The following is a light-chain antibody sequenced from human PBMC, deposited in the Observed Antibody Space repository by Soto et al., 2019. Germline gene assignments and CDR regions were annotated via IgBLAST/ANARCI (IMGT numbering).Light chain of an antibody. Sequence: EVVMTQSPATLSVSPGEGVTLSCKANQGIGDTLAWYQHKPGQTPRLLVYGASNRATGIPDRFNGSGSGTDFTLTISRLEPEDFAVYYCQQHGSSPITFGQGTRLEIK. CDR3: QQHGSSPIT. V-gene: IGKV3-20*01. CDR1: QGIGDT. CDR2: GAS. J-gene: IGKJ5*01.